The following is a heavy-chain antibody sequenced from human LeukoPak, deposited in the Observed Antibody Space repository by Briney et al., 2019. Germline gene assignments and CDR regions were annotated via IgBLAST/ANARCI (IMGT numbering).Heavy chain of an antibody. J-gene: IGHJ4*02. Sequence: PRGSLRRSCAAPGFTFEDYSMHWGRQAPGKGLEWVSGISWNSGDIGYADSVKGRFTVSRDNAKNSLFLQMNGLRPDDTALYYCAKGVVRRALYFDYWGQGTLVTVSS. V-gene: IGHV3-9*01. CDR3: AKGVVRRALYFDY. D-gene: IGHD3-10*01. CDR2: ISWNSGDI. CDR1: GFTFEDYS.